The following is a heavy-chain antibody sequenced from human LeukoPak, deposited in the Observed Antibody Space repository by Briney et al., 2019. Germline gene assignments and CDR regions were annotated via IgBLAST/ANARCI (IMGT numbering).Heavy chain of an antibody. CDR3: ARDLVVVVAATQYNWFDP. D-gene: IGHD2-15*01. Sequence: PSETLSLTCAVYGGSFSGYYWSWIRQPPGKGLEWIGEINHSGSTNYNPSLKIRVTISVDTSKNQFSLKLSSVTAADTAVYYCARDLVVVVAATQYNWFDPWGQGTLVTVSS. V-gene: IGHV4-34*01. J-gene: IGHJ5*02. CDR1: GGSFSGYY. CDR2: INHSGST.